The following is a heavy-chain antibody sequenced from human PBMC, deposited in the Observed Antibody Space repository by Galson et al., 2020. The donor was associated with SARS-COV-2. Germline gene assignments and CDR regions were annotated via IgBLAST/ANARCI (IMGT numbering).Heavy chain of an antibody. J-gene: IGHJ4*02. CDR2: IYSEGSST. Sequence: GESLRLSCAASGFTFSSYCMHWVRQAPGKGLVWVSRIYSEGSSTSYADSVKGRFTISGDNAKNTLYLQMNSLRAEDTAVYYCSRGDMGNDYFDYWGQGTLVTVSS. CDR1: GFTFSSYC. CDR3: SRGDMGNDYFDY. V-gene: IGHV3-74*01. D-gene: IGHD7-27*01.